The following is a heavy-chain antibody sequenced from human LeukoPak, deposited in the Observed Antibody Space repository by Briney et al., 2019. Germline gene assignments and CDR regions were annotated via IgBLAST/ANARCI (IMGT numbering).Heavy chain of an antibody. Sequence: SETLSLTCAVYVGSFSGYCWSWIRQPPGKGLEWIGEINHSGSTNYNSSLKSRVTISVDTSKNQFSLKLSSVTAADTAVYYCARGYYGSGSHCCHMDVWGKGTTITVS. D-gene: IGHD3-10*01. V-gene: IGHV4-34*01. J-gene: IGHJ6*03. CDR1: VGSFSGYC. CDR3: ARGYYGSGSHCCHMDV. CDR2: INHSGST.